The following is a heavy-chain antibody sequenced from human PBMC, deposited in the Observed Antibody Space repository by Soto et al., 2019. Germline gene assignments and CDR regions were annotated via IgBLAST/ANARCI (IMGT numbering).Heavy chain of an antibody. J-gene: IGHJ3*02. CDR2: ISSGGDTI. V-gene: IGHV3-48*02. CDR3: ARGFYSNSFDM. D-gene: IGHD3-22*01. CDR1: GFTFSAYS. Sequence: PGGSLRLSCAASGFTFSAYSMDWVRQAPGKGLEWLSFISSGGDTIHYADSVKGRFTISRDKAKNSVYLQMNRLRDEDTALYYCARGFYSNSFDMWGHGTTVTVSS.